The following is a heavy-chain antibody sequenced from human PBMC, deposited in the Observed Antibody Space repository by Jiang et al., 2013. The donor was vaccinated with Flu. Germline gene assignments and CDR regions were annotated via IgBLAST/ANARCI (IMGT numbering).Heavy chain of an antibody. J-gene: IGHJ4*02. Sequence: MGVLDPSGGSSTFAEKFRGRVTMTRDTSTNTVYMELFSLTSEDTAMFYCARDDSYGHPFDYWGQGTLVTVSS. CDR2: LDPSGGSS. D-gene: IGHD5-18*01. CDR3: ARDDSYGHPFDY. V-gene: IGHV1-46*01.